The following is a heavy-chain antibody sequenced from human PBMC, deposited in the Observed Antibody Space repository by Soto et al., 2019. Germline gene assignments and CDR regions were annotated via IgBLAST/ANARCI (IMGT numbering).Heavy chain of an antibody. CDR2: IVVGSGNT. CDR3: AAVPYYYDTSGTYFDY. CDR1: GFTFPSSA. J-gene: IGHJ4*02. V-gene: IGHV1-58*01. D-gene: IGHD3-22*01. Sequence: QMQLVQSGPEVKKPGTSVKVSCKASGFTFPSSAVQWVRQARGQRLEWIARIVVGSGNTNYALKFQDRLTISRDMSTNTAYMELSRLRSEDTAVYYCAAVPYYYDTSGTYFDYWGQGTLVTVSS.